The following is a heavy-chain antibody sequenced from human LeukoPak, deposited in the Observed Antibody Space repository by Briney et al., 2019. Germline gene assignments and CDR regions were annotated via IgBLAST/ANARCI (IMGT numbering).Heavy chain of an antibody. CDR2: IWYDGSNK. Sequence: GGSLRLSCAASGFTFSSYGMHWVRQCPGKGLEWVAVIWYDGSNKHYADSVKGRFTISRDNSKNTLYLQMNSLRAEDTTVYYCAREGNSGYDWNYWGQGTLVTVSS. CDR3: AREGNSGYDWNY. J-gene: IGHJ4*02. CDR1: GFTFSSYG. V-gene: IGHV3-33*01. D-gene: IGHD5-12*01.